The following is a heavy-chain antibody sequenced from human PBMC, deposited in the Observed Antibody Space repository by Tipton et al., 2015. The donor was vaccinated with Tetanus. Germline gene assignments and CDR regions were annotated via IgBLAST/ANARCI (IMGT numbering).Heavy chain of an antibody. V-gene: IGHV4-61*01. J-gene: IGHJ4*02. Sequence: TLSLTCTVSGASVSSSSHYWTWIRQPPGKELEWVGYVYYSGSTNYHPSLKGRLTISVDTSKNQFSLNLRSVITADTAVYYCARANNDYPKKGPFDYWGQGILVTVSS. CDR3: ARANNDYPKKGPFDY. CDR1: GASVSSSSHY. D-gene: IGHD5-12*01. CDR2: VYYSGST.